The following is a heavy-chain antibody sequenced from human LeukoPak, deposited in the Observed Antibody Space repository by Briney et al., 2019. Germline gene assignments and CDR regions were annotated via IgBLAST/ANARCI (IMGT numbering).Heavy chain of an antibody. Sequence: PSETLSLTCTVSGGSISSRSYYWGWIRQPPGKGLEWIGSIYYSGSTYYNPSLKSRVNISVDTSKNQFSLKLSSVTAADTAVYYCARRNSDYGGNLRPPSDYWGQGIVVSVSS. CDR1: GGSISSRSYY. J-gene: IGHJ4*02. CDR3: ARRNSDYGGNLRPPSDY. CDR2: IYYSGST. D-gene: IGHD4-23*01. V-gene: IGHV4-39*01.